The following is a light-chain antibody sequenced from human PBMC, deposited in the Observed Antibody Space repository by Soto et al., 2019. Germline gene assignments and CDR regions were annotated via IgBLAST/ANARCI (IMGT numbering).Light chain of an antibody. J-gene: IGKJ1*01. CDR3: HQSSTIPRT. CDR2: AAS. V-gene: IGKV1-39*01. Sequence: DIQMTQSPSALSASVGDRVTISCRSSQHIATYLNWYQHKPGKAPKLLVYAASTLQGGVPSRFSGSGSGTDFRLTISSLQPDDFASYYCHQSSTIPRTFDQGTKVDLK. CDR1: QHIATY.